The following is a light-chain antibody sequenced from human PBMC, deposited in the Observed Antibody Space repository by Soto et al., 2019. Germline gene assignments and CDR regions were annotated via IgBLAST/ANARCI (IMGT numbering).Light chain of an antibody. CDR1: SSDVGGYNY. V-gene: IGLV2-14*01. J-gene: IGLJ3*02. CDR2: DVS. Sequence: QSALTQPASVSGSPGQSSTISCTGTSSDVGGYNYVSWYQQHPGKAPKLMIYDVSNRPSGVSKRFSGSKSGNTASLTISGLQAEDEADYYCSSYTSSSTDWVFGGGTKVTVL. CDR3: SSYTSSSTDWV.